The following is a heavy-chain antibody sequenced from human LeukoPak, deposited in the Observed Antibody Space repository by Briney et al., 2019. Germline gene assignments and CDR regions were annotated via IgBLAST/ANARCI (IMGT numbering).Heavy chain of an antibody. CDR2: IKHDESEK. V-gene: IGHV3-7*01. CDR3: TRRLDD. D-gene: IGHD3-16*01. J-gene: IGHJ4*02. Sequence: GGSLRLSCAASGFSFNSDWMDWVRQAPGKGLEWVANIKHDESEKNYLDSVKGRSTISRDNAQNSLYLQMNGLRVEDTAVYYCTRRLDDWGQGTLVTVSS. CDR1: GFSFNSDW.